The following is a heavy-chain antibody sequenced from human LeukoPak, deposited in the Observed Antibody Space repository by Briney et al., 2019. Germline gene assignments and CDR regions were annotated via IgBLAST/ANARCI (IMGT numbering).Heavy chain of an antibody. Sequence: PSETLSLTCAAYGGSFSGYYWSWIRQPPGKGLEWIGEINHSGSTNYNPSLKSRVTISVDTSKNQFSLKLSSVTAADTAVYYCASAGRGYWYFDLWGRGTLVTVSS. CDR1: GGSFSGYY. J-gene: IGHJ2*01. CDR3: ASAGRGYWYFDL. CDR2: INHSGST. V-gene: IGHV4-34*01.